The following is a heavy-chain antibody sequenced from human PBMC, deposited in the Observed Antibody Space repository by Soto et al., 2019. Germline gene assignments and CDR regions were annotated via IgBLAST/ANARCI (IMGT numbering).Heavy chain of an antibody. CDR3: AREVITMVRGVIPYYYYYGMDV. Sequence: GGSLRLSCAASGFTFSSYSMNWVRQAPGKGLEWVSYISSSSSTIYYADSVKGRFTISRDNAKNSLYLQMNSLRDEDTAVYYCAREVITMVRGVIPYYYYYGMDVWGQGTTVTVSS. J-gene: IGHJ6*02. V-gene: IGHV3-48*02. CDR1: GFTFSSYS. D-gene: IGHD3-10*01. CDR2: ISSSSSTI.